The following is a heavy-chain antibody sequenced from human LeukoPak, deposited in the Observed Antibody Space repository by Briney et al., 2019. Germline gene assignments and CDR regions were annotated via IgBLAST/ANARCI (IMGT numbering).Heavy chain of an antibody. Sequence: ASVKVSCKASGYTFTNYYIHWVRQAPGQGLECMGIINPSGGSTSYAQKFQGRVTMTRDMSTSTVYMELSSLRSEDTAVYYCASGIAARAHDAFDIWGQGTMVTVSS. V-gene: IGHV1-46*01. CDR3: ASGIAARAHDAFDI. D-gene: IGHD6-6*01. J-gene: IGHJ3*02. CDR2: INPSGGST. CDR1: GYTFTNYY.